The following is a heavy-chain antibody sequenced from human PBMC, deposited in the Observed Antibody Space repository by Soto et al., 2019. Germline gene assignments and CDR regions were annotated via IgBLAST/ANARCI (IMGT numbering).Heavy chain of an antibody. J-gene: IGHJ6*02. CDR3: AKELFGRITIFGVVPGGMDV. D-gene: IGHD3-3*01. V-gene: IGHV3-9*01. CDR2: ISWNSGSI. Sequence: EVQLVESGGGLVQPGRSLRLSCAASGFTFDDYAMHWVRQAPGKGLEWVSGISWNSGSIGYADSVKGRFTISRDNAKNSLYLQMNSLRAEDTALYYCAKELFGRITIFGVVPGGMDVWGQGTTVTVSS. CDR1: GFTFDDYA.